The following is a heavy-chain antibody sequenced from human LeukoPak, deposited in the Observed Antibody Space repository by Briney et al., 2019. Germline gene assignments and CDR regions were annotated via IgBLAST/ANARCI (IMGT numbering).Heavy chain of an antibody. CDR3: ARGRTRYSSSFDS. CDR2: IYHSGGT. V-gene: IGHV4-34*01. Sequence: PAETLSLTCTVYGESFSGFYWSWIRQPPGEGLEWIGEIYHSGGTNYNPSLKSRVTISEDTSKSQFSLNLTSVTAADTAVYYCARGRTRYSSSFDSWGRGTLVTVPS. J-gene: IGHJ4*02. D-gene: IGHD3-16*02. CDR1: GESFSGFY.